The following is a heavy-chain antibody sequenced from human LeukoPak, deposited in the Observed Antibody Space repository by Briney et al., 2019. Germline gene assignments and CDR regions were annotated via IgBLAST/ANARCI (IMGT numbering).Heavy chain of an antibody. V-gene: IGHV3-11*01. Sequence: GGSLRLSCAASGFTFSDNYMSWIRQAPGKGLEWVSYISGSGATMNYADSVKGRFTISRDNAKNSLYLQMNSLRAEDTAVYYCARDSPDFDYWGQGTLVTVSS. J-gene: IGHJ4*02. CDR3: ARDSPDFDY. CDR1: GFTFSDNY. CDR2: ISGSGATM.